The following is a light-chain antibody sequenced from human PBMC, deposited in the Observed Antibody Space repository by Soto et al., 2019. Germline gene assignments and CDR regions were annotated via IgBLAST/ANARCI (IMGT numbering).Light chain of an antibody. V-gene: IGLV2-8*01. Sequence: QSALTQPPSASGSPGQSVTISCTGTSSDVGDYNYVSWYQQHPGKAPKLMTYEVSKRPSGVPDRFSGSKSGNTASLTVSGLQAEDEAGYYCSSYAGSNNFVFGTGTKVTVL. CDR3: SSYAGSNNFV. CDR2: EVS. J-gene: IGLJ1*01. CDR1: SSDVGDYNY.